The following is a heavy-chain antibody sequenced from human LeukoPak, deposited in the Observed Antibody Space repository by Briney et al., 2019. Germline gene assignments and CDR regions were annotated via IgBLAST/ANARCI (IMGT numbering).Heavy chain of an antibody. CDR2: SRNKANGYTT. J-gene: IGHJ3*02. D-gene: IGHD1-26*01. CDR3: ARNPNYSGTYFDAFDI. V-gene: IGHV3-72*01. CDR1: GFTFSDHY. Sequence: GSLRLSCVGFGFTFSDHYMDWVRQAPGKGLEWVGRSRNKANGYTTEYATSLKGRFTISRGDSGTSLYLQLNSLKTEDTAVYYCARNPNYSGTYFDAFDIWGQGTMVTVSS.